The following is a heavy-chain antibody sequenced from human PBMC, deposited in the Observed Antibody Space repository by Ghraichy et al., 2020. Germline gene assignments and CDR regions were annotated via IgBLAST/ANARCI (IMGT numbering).Heavy chain of an antibody. CDR1: GYTFTGYY. Sequence: ASVKVSCKASGYTFTGYYMHWVRQAPGQGLEWMGRINPNSGGTNYAQKFQGRVTMTRDTSISTAYMELSRLRSDDTAVYYCAREPITYYYDSSGYYPDYWGQGTLVTVSS. CDR2: INPNSGGT. CDR3: AREPITYYYDSSGYYPDY. J-gene: IGHJ4*02. D-gene: IGHD3-22*01. V-gene: IGHV1-2*06.